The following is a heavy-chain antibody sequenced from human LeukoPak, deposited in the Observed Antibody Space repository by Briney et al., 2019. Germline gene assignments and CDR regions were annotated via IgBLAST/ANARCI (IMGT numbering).Heavy chain of an antibody. V-gene: IGHV3-30*02. Sequence: SGGSLRLSCAASGFTFSSYGMHWARQAPGKGLEWVAFIRYDGSNKYYADSVKGRFTISRDNSKNTLYLQMNSLRAEDTAVYYCAKGLVAAEGDYYFDYWGQGTLVTVSS. D-gene: IGHD2-15*01. CDR3: AKGLVAAEGDYYFDY. CDR1: GFTFSSYG. CDR2: IRYDGSNK. J-gene: IGHJ4*02.